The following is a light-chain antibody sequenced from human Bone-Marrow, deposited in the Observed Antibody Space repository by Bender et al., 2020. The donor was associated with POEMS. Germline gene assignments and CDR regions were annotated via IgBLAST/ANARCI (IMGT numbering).Light chain of an antibody. Sequence: QSALTQAASVSGSPGQSITISCTETSSDVGTYNLVSWYQQHPGKAPKLVIYEGSKRPSGVSHRFSGSKSGNTASLTISGLRAEDEADYYCSSYSSSTTLYVFGTGTKVTVL. CDR3: SSYSSSTTLYV. V-gene: IGLV2-14*02. CDR1: SSDVGTYNL. CDR2: EGS. J-gene: IGLJ1*01.